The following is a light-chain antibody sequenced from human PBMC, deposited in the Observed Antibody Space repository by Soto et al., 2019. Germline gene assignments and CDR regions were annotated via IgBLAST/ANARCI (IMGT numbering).Light chain of an antibody. J-gene: IGLJ3*02. CDR3: SSYAGSNNLV. CDR1: SSDVGGYNY. V-gene: IGLV2-8*01. CDR2: EVS. Sequence: QSAVTQPPSASGSPGQSVTISCTGTSSDVGGYNYVSWYQQHPGKAPKLMIYEVSERPSGVSDRFSGSKSGNTASLTVSGLQADDEADYYCSSYAGSNNLVFGGGTKLTVL.